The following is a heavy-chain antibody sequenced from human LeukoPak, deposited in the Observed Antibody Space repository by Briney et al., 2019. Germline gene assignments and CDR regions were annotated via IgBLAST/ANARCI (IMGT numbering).Heavy chain of an antibody. J-gene: IGHJ6*02. D-gene: IGHD6-13*01. CDR2: INPNSGGT. V-gene: IGHV1-2*02. Sequence: ASVKVSCKASGYTFTGYYMHWVRQAPGQGLEWMGWINPNSGGTNYAQKFQGRVTMTRDTSISTAYMELSRLRSDDTAVYYCARGSGIAAGHYYYYYGMDVWGQGTTVTVSS. CDR1: GYTFTGYY. CDR3: ARGSGIAAGHYYYYYGMDV.